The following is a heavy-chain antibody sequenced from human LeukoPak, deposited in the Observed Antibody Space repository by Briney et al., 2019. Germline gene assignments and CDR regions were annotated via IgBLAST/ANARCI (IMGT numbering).Heavy chain of an antibody. D-gene: IGHD6-13*01. V-gene: IGHV4-34*01. J-gene: IGHJ5*02. CDR3: ARLYIGGYSRSTNYTWFDP. CDR2: INHRGST. Sequence: PSETLSLTCAVYGGSFSGYYWSWIRQPPGKGLEWIGEINHRGSTNYNTSIKSRVTISVDTSKNHFSLNLTSVSVADTAVYYCARLYIGGYSRSTNYTWFDPWGQGTLVTVSS. CDR1: GGSFSGYY.